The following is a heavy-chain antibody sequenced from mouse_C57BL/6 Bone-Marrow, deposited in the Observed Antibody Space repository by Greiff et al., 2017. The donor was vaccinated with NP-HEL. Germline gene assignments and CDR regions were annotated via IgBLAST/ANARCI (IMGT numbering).Heavy chain of an antibody. CDR3: GKGNLLGFDY. V-gene: IGHV14-2*01. J-gene: IGHJ2*01. D-gene: IGHD1-1*01. CDR1: GFNITDYY. Sequence: VQLKESGAELVKPGASVKLSCTASGFNITDYYMHWVKQRTEQGLEWIGRIDPEDGETKYAPKFQGKATITADTSSNTAYLQLSSLTSEDTAVYYCGKGNLLGFDYWGQGTTLTVSS. CDR2: IDPEDGET.